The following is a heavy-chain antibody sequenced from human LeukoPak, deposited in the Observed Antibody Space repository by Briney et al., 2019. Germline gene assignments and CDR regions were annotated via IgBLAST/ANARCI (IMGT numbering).Heavy chain of an antibody. CDR3: AKEGWLAPSSNWFDP. D-gene: IGHD6-19*01. CDR2: ISGSGGST. Sequence: PGGSLRLSCAASGFTFSNYAMSWARQAPGKGLEWVSAISGSGGSTYYADSVKGRFTISRDNSKNTLYLQMNSLRAEDTAVYYCAKEGWLAPSSNWFDPWGQGTLVTVSS. V-gene: IGHV3-23*01. J-gene: IGHJ5*02. CDR1: GFTFSNYA.